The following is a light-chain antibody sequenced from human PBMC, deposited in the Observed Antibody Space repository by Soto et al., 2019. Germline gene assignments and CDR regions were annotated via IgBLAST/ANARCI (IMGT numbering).Light chain of an antibody. J-gene: IGKJ2*01. CDR2: GAS. Sequence: EIVLTQSPGTLSLSPRERATLSCRASPRASSRNLACYKQKPGQPPRLLIYGASSTANAITDRFSGSGSVTGFTLTINGPEPKDVAVYYCQQYSDLPYTFGQGTKLEV. CDR1: PRASSRN. CDR3: QQYSDLPYT. V-gene: IGKV3-20*01.